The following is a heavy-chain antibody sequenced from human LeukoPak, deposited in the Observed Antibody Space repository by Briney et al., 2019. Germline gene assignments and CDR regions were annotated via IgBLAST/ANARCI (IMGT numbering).Heavy chain of an antibody. J-gene: IGHJ4*02. CDR3: AREATIFGVELPQVGVDY. V-gene: IGHV3-11*04. CDR1: GFTFSDYY. Sequence: GGSLRLSCAASGFTFSDYYMSWIRQAPGKGLEWVSYISSSGSTIYYADSVKGRLTISRDNAKNSLYLQMNSLRAEDTAVYYCAREATIFGVELPQVGVDYWGQGTLVTVSS. D-gene: IGHD3-3*01. CDR2: ISSSGSTI.